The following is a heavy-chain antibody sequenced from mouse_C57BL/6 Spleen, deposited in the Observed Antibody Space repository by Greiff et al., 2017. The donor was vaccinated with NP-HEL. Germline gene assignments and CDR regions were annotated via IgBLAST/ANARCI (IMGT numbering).Heavy chain of an antibody. J-gene: IGHJ1*03. V-gene: IGHV1-4*01. Sequence: VQLQQSGAELARPGASVKMSCKASGYTFTSYTMPWVQQRPGQGLEWIGYINPSSGYTKYNQKFKDKATLTADKSSSTAYMQLSSLTSEDSAVYYCARDFDGYYDWYFDVWGTGTTVTVSS. CDR3: ARDFDGYYDWYFDV. CDR2: INPSSGYT. D-gene: IGHD2-3*01. CDR1: GYTFTSYT.